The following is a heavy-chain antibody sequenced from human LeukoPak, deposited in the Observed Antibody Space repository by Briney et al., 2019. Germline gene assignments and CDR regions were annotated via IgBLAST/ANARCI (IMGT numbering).Heavy chain of an antibody. CDR3: GRKSAARKTSEFDY. Sequence: ASVKLSCKASGYTFTDYYMNWVRQAPGQGLEWMGWIHPNSGSTNYAQKFQGRVTMTRDTSISTAYMELSRLTFDDTAVYYCGRKSAARKTSEFDYWGQGTLVTVSS. CDR1: GYTFTDYY. V-gene: IGHV1-2*02. CDR2: IHPNSGST. D-gene: IGHD6-6*01. J-gene: IGHJ4*02.